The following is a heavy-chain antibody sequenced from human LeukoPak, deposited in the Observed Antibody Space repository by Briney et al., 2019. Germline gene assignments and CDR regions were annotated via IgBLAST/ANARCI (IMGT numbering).Heavy chain of an antibody. V-gene: IGHV3-15*01. CDR1: GYSISSGYY. CDR3: TTDPVNNPERWLQGGFDY. Sequence: NPSETLSLTCTVSGYSISSGYYWGWIRQPPGKGLEWVGRIKSKTDCVTTDYAAPVKNRFTISRDDSKNTLYLQMNSLKTEDTAVYYCTTDPVNNPERWLQGGFDYWGQGTLVTVSS. J-gene: IGHJ4*02. CDR2: IKSKTDCVTT. D-gene: IGHD5-24*01.